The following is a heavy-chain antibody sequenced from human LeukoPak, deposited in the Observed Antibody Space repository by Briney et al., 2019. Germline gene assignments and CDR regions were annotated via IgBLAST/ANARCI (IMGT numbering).Heavy chain of an antibody. CDR1: GFTFSSYA. Sequence: PGGSLRLSCAASGFTFSSYAMHWVRQAPGKGLEYVSAISSNGGSTYYANSVKGRFTISGDNSKNTLYLQMGSLRAEDMAVYYCATTQTAYYDSSGYYFWYYYYGMDVWGQGTTVTVSS. CDR2: ISSNGGST. J-gene: IGHJ6*02. CDR3: ATTQTAYYDSSGYYFWYYYYGMDV. V-gene: IGHV3-64*01. D-gene: IGHD3-22*01.